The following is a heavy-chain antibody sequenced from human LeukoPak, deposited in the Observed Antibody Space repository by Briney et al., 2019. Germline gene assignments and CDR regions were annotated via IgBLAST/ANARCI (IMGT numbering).Heavy chain of an antibody. D-gene: IGHD2-2*01. CDR1: GDSISSSSYY. J-gene: IGHJ3*02. CDR2: IYYSGST. Sequence: SETLSLTCTVSGDSISSSSYYWGWIRQPPGKGRERIGSIYYSGSTYYNPSLKSRVTICVDTSKNQFSLKLSSVTAADTAVYYCARKLGYCSSTSCLDALDIWGQGTMVTVSS. V-gene: IGHV4-39*01. CDR3: ARKLGYCSSTSCLDALDI.